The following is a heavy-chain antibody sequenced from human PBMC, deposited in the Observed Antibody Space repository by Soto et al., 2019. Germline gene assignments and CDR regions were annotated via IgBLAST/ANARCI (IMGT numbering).Heavy chain of an antibody. CDR2: IIPIFGTA. CDR3: ARGRYYDSSGYYRAFDY. Sequence: SVKVSCKASGGTFSSYAISWERQAPGQGLEWMGGIIPIFGTANYAQKFQGRVTITADESTSTAYMELSSLRSEDTAVYYCARGRYYDSSGYYRAFDYWGQGTLVAVSS. J-gene: IGHJ4*02. V-gene: IGHV1-69*13. CDR1: GGTFSSYA. D-gene: IGHD3-22*01.